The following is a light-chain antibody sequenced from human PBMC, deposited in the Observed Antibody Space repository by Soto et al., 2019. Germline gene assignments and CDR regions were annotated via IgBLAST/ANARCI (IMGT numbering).Light chain of an antibody. Sequence: EIVLTQCPGTLSLSPGGRATLSCRATQSISRTFLAWYQQKPGQAPKLLIYGTSNRATGVPDRFSGSGSGTDFILNISRLEPEDFAVYYCQQYGESLYTFGQGTKLEIK. CDR2: GTS. CDR3: QQYGESLYT. CDR1: QSISRTF. V-gene: IGKV3-20*01. J-gene: IGKJ2*01.